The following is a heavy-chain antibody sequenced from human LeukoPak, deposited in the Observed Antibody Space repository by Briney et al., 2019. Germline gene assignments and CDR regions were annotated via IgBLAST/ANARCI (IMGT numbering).Heavy chain of an antibody. CDR1: GYTFTGYY. D-gene: IGHD2-21*02. CDR3: ASDSHIVVVTAIHRYFQH. CDR2: INPNSGGT. Sequence: ASVKVSCKASGYTFTGYYMHWVRQAPGQGLEWMGRINPNSGGTNYAQKFQGRVTMTRDTSISTAYMELSRLRSGDTAVYYCASDSHIVVVTAIHRYFQHWGQGTLVTVSS. V-gene: IGHV1-2*06. J-gene: IGHJ1*01.